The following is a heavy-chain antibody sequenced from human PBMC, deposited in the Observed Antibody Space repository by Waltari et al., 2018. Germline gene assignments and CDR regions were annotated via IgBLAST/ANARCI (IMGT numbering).Heavy chain of an antibody. D-gene: IGHD3-3*01. CDR1: GGSISSSSYY. CDR2: IYYSGST. V-gene: IGHV4-39*07. CDR3: ARGDTIFGAPEDGMDV. Sequence: QLQLQESGPGLVKPSETLSLTCTVSGGSISSSSYYWGWIRQPPGKGLEWIGSIYYSGSTYYNPSLKSRVTISVDTSKNQFSLKLSSVTAADTAVYYCARGDTIFGAPEDGMDVWGQGTTVTVSS. J-gene: IGHJ6*02.